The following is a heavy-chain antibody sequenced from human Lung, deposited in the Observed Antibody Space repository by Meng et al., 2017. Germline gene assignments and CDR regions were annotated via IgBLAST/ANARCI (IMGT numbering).Heavy chain of an antibody. J-gene: IGHJ5*02. Sequence: VPRQESGPGLVKASETRSLTCTVSGGSINNYYWSWIRQPAGKGLEWIGRIYSSGSTDYNPSLRSRVTMSVDTSKNQFSLKLTSVTAADTAVYYCTRQFFDYVWGSYRPNWFDAWGQGTLVTVSS. CDR3: TRQFFDYVWGSYRPNWFDA. D-gene: IGHD3-16*01. CDR2: IYSSGST. CDR1: GGSINNYY. V-gene: IGHV4-4*07.